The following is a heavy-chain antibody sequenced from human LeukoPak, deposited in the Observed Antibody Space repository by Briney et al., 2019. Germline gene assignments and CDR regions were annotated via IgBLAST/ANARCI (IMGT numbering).Heavy chain of an antibody. V-gene: IGHV4-39*01. CDR3: ARLGTYSGNLFDN. J-gene: IGHJ4*02. CDR1: DGSITSDSYY. D-gene: IGHD5-12*01. Sequence: SETLSLTCTVSDGSITSDSYYWVWVRQPPGKGLEWTGSIKYGGTTFYSSSLQSRITLSMDASKNQFSLRLTSVTAADTAVYYCARLGTYSGNLFDNWGQGTLVTVSS. CDR2: IKYGGTT.